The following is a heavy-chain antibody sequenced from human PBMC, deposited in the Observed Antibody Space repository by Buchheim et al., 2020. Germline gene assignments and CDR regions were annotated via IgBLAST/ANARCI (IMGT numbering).Heavy chain of an antibody. Sequence: QVQLQQWGAGLLKPSETLSLTCAVYGGSFSGYYWSWIRQPPGKGLEWIGEINHSGSTNYNPSLKSRVTISVDTSKNQFSLKLSPVTAADTAVYYCARGRTTGTTGSDYWGQGTL. CDR1: GGSFSGYY. D-gene: IGHD1-1*01. J-gene: IGHJ4*02. CDR2: INHSGST. V-gene: IGHV4-34*01. CDR3: ARGRTTGTTGSDY.